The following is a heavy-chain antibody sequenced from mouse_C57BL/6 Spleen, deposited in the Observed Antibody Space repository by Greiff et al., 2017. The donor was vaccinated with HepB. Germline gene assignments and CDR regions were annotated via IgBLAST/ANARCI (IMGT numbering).Heavy chain of an antibody. CDR1: GFNIKNTS. CDR2: IDPANGNT. Sequence: VQLQQSVAELVRPGASVKLSCTASGFNIKNTSMHWVKQRPEQGLEWIGRIDPANGNTKYAPKFQGKATITADTSSNTAYLQLSSLTSEDTAIYYCARNDYDGYPSDYWGQGTTLTVSS. CDR3: ARNDYDGYPSDY. J-gene: IGHJ2*01. V-gene: IGHV14-3*01. D-gene: IGHD2-3*01.